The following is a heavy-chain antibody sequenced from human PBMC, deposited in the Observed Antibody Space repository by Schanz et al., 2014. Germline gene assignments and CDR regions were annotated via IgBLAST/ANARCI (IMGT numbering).Heavy chain of an antibody. J-gene: IGHJ6*02. CDR1: GYTFTDYG. CDR2: ISTSNGNT. D-gene: IGHD3-9*01. CDR3: ARVQDDILTGSEYYYGIDG. V-gene: IGHV1-18*01. Sequence: QGQLVQSGAEVKKPGASVKVSCKASGYTFTDYGVIWVRQAPGQGLEWMGWISTSNGNTNYIQKLQGRVTMTTDTSTSTAYMELRSMRSDDTAVYYCARVQDDILTGSEYYYGIDGWGQGTAVTVSS.